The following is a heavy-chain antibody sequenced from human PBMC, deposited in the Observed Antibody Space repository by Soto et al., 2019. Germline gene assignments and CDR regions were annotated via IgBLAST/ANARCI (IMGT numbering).Heavy chain of an antibody. D-gene: IGHD5-18*01. CDR1: GGSISSGGYY. CDR2: IYYSGST. CDR3: ARGGGYSYGSPHWFDP. V-gene: IGHV4-31*03. J-gene: IGHJ5*02. Sequence: PSETLSLTCTVSGGSISSGGYYWSWIRQHPGKGLEWIGYIYYSGSTYYNPSLKSRVTISVDTSKNQFSLKLSSVTAAGTAVYYCARGGGYSYGSPHWFDPWGQGTLVTVSS.